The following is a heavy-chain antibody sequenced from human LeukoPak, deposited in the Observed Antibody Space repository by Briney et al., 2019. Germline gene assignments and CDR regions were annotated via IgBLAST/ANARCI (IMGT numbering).Heavy chain of an antibody. V-gene: IGHV3-48*04. CDR1: GFTFSSYN. CDR3: AREGALTVTKDAFDI. CDR2: ISTSSSTI. Sequence: GGSLRLSCAASGFTFSSYNMNWVRQAPGKGLEWVSSISTSSSTIYYADSVKGRFTLSRDNAKNSLYLQMNSLRAEDTAVYYCAREGALTVTKDAFDIWGQGTMVTVSS. J-gene: IGHJ3*02. D-gene: IGHD4-17*01.